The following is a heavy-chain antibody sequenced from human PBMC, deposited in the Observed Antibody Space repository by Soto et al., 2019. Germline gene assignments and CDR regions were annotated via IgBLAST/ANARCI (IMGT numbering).Heavy chain of an antibody. Sequence: QVQLQESGPGLVKPSETLSLTCTVSGGSISSYYWSWIRQPPGKGLEWIGYIYYSGSTNYNPALKIRVTIAVNTSKNQFSLKLSSVTAADTAVYYWARTRGYCSGGSCPTVVDYWGQGTLVTVSS. CDR2: IYYSGST. CDR1: GGSISSYY. CDR3: ARTRGYCSGGSCPTVVDY. J-gene: IGHJ4*02. V-gene: IGHV4-59*01. D-gene: IGHD2-15*01.